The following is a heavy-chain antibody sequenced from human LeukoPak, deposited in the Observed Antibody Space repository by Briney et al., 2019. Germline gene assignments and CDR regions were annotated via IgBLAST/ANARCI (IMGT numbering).Heavy chain of an antibody. CDR3: ARDQNLISWGLDYFDY. CDR1: GFTFSSHW. Sequence: GGSLTLPCVASGFTFSSHWMSWVRQAPGKGLEWVANIWQGGCERYYVDSVKGRFTISRDNAKNSLYLQMNSLRAEDTAIYYCARDQNLISWGLDYFDYWGQGTLVTVSS. D-gene: IGHD3-16*01. V-gene: IGHV3-7*01. CDR2: IWQGGCER. J-gene: IGHJ4*02.